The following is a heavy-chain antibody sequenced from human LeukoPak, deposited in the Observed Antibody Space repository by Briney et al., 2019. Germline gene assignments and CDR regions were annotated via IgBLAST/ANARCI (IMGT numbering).Heavy chain of an antibody. CDR2: INPNSGGT. CDR1: GYTFTSYG. J-gene: IGHJ4*02. V-gene: IGHV1-2*02. D-gene: IGHD2-2*01. CDR3: ARYCSSTSCYVGFDY. Sequence: GASVKVSCKASGYTFTSYGISWVRQAPGQGLEWMGWINPNSGGTNYAQKFQGRVTMTRDTSISTAYMELSRLRSDDTAVYYCARYCSSTSCYVGFDYWGQGTLVTVSS.